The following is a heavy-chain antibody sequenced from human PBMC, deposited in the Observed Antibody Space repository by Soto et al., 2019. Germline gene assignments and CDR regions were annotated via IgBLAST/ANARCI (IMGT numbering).Heavy chain of an antibody. V-gene: IGHV3-30-3*01. Sequence: GGSLRLSCAASGFTFSSYAMHWVRQAPGKGLEWVAVISYDGSNKYHADSVKGRFTISRDNSKNTLYLQMNSLRAEDTAVYYCARDRVREQLVLCWFDPWGQGTLVTVSS. D-gene: IGHD6-6*01. CDR3: ARDRVREQLVLCWFDP. CDR1: GFTFSSYA. CDR2: ISYDGSNK. J-gene: IGHJ5*02.